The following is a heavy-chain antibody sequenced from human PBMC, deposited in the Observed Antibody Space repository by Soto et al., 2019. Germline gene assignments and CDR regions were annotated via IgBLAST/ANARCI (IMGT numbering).Heavy chain of an antibody. D-gene: IGHD3-22*01. CDR2: INAGNGNT. J-gene: IGHJ3*02. Sequence: GASVKVSCKAAGYTLTIYAMHCVRQAPGQRLEWMGWINAGNGNTKYSQKFQGRVTITRDTSASTAYMELSSLRSEDTAVYYCASSSSGYRGVPFDIWGQGTMVTVSS. V-gene: IGHV1-3*01. CDR1: GYTLTIYA. CDR3: ASSSSGYRGVPFDI.